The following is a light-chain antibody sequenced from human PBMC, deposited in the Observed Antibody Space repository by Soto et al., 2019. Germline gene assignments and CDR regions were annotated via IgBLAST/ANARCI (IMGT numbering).Light chain of an antibody. CDR2: GAS. CDR1: QGIRND. V-gene: IGKV3-20*01. Sequence: TQSPSSLSASVADRITITCRASQGIRNDLAWYQQKPGQAPRLLIYGASSRATGIPDRFSGSGSGTDFTLTISRLEPEDFAVYYCQQYGSSPLTFGGGTKVDIK. CDR3: QQYGSSPLT. J-gene: IGKJ4*01.